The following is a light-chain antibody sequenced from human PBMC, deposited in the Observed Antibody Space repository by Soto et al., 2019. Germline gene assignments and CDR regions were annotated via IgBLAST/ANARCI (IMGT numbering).Light chain of an antibody. V-gene: IGLV2-14*03. J-gene: IGLJ2*01. CDR2: DVS. CDR3: SSYTSSNTHVV. CDR1: SSDVAGYNY. Sequence: QSALTQPASVSGSPGQSITISCTGTSSDVAGYNYVSWYQQHPGKAPKLMIYDVSNRPSGVSNRFSGSKSGNTASLTISGLQAEDEADYYCSSYTSSNTHVVFGGGTKLT.